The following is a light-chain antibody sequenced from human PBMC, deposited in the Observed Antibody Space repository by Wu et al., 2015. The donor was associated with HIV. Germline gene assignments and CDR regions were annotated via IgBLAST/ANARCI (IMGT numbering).Light chain of an antibody. V-gene: IGKV3-15*01. J-gene: IGKJ2*01. CDR3: QQYNNWPPYN. CDR2: GAS. CDR1: QSVSSN. Sequence: EIVMTQSPATLSLSPGERATLSCRASQSVSSNLAWYQQKPGQAPRLLIYGASTRATDVPARFSGSGSGTEFTLTISSLQSEDFAVYYCQQYNNWPPYNFGQGTKLEIK.